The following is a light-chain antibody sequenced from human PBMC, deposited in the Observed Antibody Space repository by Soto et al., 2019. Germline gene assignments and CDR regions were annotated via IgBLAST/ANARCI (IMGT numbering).Light chain of an antibody. J-gene: IGKJ1*01. CDR2: DAS. Sequence: DIQVTQSPSTLSASVGDRVTITCRASESIKGWLAWYQQKPGKAPKLLIYDASSLKGGVPSRFSGSESGTEFTLTISSLQPDDFATYYCQQYNNGWTFGQGTKVEIK. CDR3: QQYNNGWT. CDR1: ESIKGW. V-gene: IGKV1-5*01.